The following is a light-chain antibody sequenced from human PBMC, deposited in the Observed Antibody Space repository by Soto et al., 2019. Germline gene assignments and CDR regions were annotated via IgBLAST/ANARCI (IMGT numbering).Light chain of an antibody. CDR2: EVS. Sequence: QSVLTQPASVSGSPGQSVTISCIGTSSDVGGYNYVSWYQQHPGNAPKLMISEVSNRPSGVSNRFSGSKSGNTASLTISGLQGDDEADYYCSSYTSSSTLVFGGGTKLTVL. J-gene: IGLJ3*02. V-gene: IGLV2-14*01. CDR3: SSYTSSSTLV. CDR1: SSDVGGYNY.